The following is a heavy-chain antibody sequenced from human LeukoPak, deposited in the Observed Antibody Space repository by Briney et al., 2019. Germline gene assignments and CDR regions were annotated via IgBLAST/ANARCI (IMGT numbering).Heavy chain of an antibody. V-gene: IGHV4-61*02. D-gene: IGHD4-17*01. Sequence: SETLSLTCTVSGGSISSGSYYWSWIRQPAGKGLEWIGRIYTSGSTNYNPSLKSRVTISVDTSKNQFSLKLSPVTAADTAVYYCARDYADYYYGMDVWGQGTTVTVSS. CDR2: IYTSGST. J-gene: IGHJ6*02. CDR1: GGSISSGSYY. CDR3: ARDYADYYYGMDV.